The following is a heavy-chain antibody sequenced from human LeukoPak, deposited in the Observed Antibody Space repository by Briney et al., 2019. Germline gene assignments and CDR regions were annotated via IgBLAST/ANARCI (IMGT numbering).Heavy chain of an antibody. Sequence: PSETLSLTCAVSGYSISSGYYWGWIRPPPGKGLEWIGSIYHSGSTYYNPSLKSRVTMSVDTSKNQFSLKLYSVTAADTAIYYCAREAQQQVVHGTFDIWGQGTMVTVAS. D-gene: IGHD6-13*01. CDR3: AREAQQQVVHGTFDI. V-gene: IGHV4-38-2*01. J-gene: IGHJ3*02. CDR2: IYHSGST. CDR1: GYSISSGYY.